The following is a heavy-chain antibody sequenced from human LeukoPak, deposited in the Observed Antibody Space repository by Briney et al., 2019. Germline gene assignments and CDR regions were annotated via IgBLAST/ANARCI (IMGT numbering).Heavy chain of an antibody. CDR1: GGSFSGYY. CDR3: ARGRAGYSSGYEFDY. D-gene: IGHD6-19*01. Sequence: PSETLSLTCAVYGGSFSGYYWSWIRQPPGKGLEWIGEINHSGSTNYNPSLKSRVTISVDTSKNQFSLKLSSVTAADTAVYYCARGRAGYSSGYEFDYWGQGTLVTVSS. CDR2: INHSGST. V-gene: IGHV4-34*01. J-gene: IGHJ4*02.